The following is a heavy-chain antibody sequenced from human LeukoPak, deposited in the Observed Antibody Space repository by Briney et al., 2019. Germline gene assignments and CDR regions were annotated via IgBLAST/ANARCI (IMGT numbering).Heavy chain of an antibody. D-gene: IGHD6-19*01. Sequence: PSETLSLTCTVSGGSISSGGYYWSWIRQHPRKGLEWIGYIYYSGSTYYNPSLKSRVTISVDTSKNQFSLKLSSVTAADTAVYYCASTYSSGWEYFQHWGQGTLVTVSS. CDR1: GGSISSGGYY. V-gene: IGHV4-31*03. CDR2: IYYSGST. J-gene: IGHJ1*01. CDR3: ASTYSSGWEYFQH.